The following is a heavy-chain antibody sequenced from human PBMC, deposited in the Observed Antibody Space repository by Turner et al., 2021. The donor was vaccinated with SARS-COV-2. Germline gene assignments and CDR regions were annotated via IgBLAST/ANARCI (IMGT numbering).Heavy chain of an antibody. CDR1: GGSISSSSYY. Sequence: QLQLQESGPVLVKPSETLSLTSTVSGGSISSSSYYWGWIRQPPGKGLEWIGNIDYSGSAYYNPSLKSRVTISVDPSKNQFSLKLTSVTAADTAVYYCARLMDTAMDYYGTDVWGQGTTVTVSS. J-gene: IGHJ6*02. V-gene: IGHV4-39*01. CDR3: ARLMDTAMDYYGTDV. D-gene: IGHD5-18*01. CDR2: IDYSGSA.